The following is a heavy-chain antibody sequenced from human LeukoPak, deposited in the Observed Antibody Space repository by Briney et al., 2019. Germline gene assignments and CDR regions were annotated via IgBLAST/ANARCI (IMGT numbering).Heavy chain of an antibody. CDR3: ARGYIWGIFFEY. CDR2: IYYSGST. J-gene: IGHJ4*02. D-gene: IGHD3-16*01. V-gene: IGHV4-30-4*01. Sequence: SETLSLTCTVSGGSISSGDYYWSWIRQPPGKGLEWIGYIYYSGSTYYNPSLKSRVTISVDTSKNEFSLKLRSVTAADMAVYYCARGYIWGIFFEYGARGPLVTIP. CDR1: GGSISSGDYY.